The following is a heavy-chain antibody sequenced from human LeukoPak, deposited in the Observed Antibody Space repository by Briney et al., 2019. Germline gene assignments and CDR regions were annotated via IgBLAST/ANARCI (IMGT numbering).Heavy chain of an antibody. D-gene: IGHD3-22*01. CDR3: AQGDSSGYYYTY. V-gene: IGHV3-43*02. CDR2: ISGDGGST. Sequence: PGGSLRLSCAASGFTFDDYAMRWVRQVPGKGLEWVSLISGDGGSTYYADSVKGRFTITRDNSKNSLYLQMNSLRTEDTALYYCAQGDSSGYYYTYWGQGTLVTVSS. CDR1: GFTFDDYA. J-gene: IGHJ4*02.